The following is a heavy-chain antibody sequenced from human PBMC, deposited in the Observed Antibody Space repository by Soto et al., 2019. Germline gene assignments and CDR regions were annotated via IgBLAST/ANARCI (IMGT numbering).Heavy chain of an antibody. Sequence: AGGSLRLSCAASGFTFSSYEMNWVRQAPGKGLGWVSYISSSGSTIYYADSVKGRFTISRDNAKNSLYLQMNSLRAEDTAVYHCARLGGYCSGGSCYRAAIYYYYGMDVWGQGTTVTVSS. D-gene: IGHD2-15*01. J-gene: IGHJ6*02. CDR3: ARLGGYCSGGSCYRAAIYYYYGMDV. CDR1: GFTFSSYE. V-gene: IGHV3-48*03. CDR2: ISSSGSTI.